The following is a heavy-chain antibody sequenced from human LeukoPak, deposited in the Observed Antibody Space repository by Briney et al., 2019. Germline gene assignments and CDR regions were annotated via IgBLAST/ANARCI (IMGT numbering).Heavy chain of an antibody. D-gene: IGHD3-10*01. V-gene: IGHV3-23*01. J-gene: IGHJ3*02. CDR1: GFTFRSYA. CDR2: LSTSGGST. CDR3: ARRISGASYSFDI. Sequence: GGSLRLSCAASGFTFRSYAMSWVRQAPGKGLEWVSGLSTSGGSTYYADSVKGRFTISRDNSKNTLNLQMNSLRVEDTALYYCARRISGASYSFDIWGQGTMVTVSS.